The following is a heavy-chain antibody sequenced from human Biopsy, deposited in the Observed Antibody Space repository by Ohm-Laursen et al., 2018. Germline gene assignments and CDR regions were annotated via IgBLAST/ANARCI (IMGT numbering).Heavy chain of an antibody. CDR2: FYSSGTT. CDR3: ARAPADQYAALNYYSSHAFDM. V-gene: IGHV4-61*01. CDR1: DASASSGRYY. D-gene: IGHD3-10*01. J-gene: IGHJ3*02. Sequence: SETLSLTCTVSDASASSGRYYWTWIRQPPRKPLEWIGYFYSSGTTRYNPSLESRLSISMDTSKNEVSLRLTSMTAADTAVYFCARAPADQYAALNYYSSHAFDMWGQGTKVTVSS.